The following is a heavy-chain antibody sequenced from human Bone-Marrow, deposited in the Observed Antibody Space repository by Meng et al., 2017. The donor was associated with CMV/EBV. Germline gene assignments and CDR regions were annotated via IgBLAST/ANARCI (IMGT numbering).Heavy chain of an antibody. J-gene: IGHJ4*02. CDR1: GFTFSSYA. CDR2: ISGSGGST. Sequence: GGSLRLSCAASGFTFSSYAMSWVRQAPGKGLEWVSAISGSGGSTHYADSVKGRFTISRDNSKNTLYLQMNNLRAEDTAVYYCARSHGWTFDYWGQGTLVTVSS. CDR3: ARSHGWTFDY. D-gene: IGHD6-19*01. V-gene: IGHV3-23*01.